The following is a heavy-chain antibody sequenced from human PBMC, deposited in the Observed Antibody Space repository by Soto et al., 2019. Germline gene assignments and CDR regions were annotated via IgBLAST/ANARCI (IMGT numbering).Heavy chain of an antibody. J-gene: IGHJ4*02. V-gene: IGHV3-30*03. D-gene: IGHD3-10*01. Sequence: QVQSVESGGGVVQPGGSLRLSCAAYGFTFSSYGMHWIRQTPEKGLEWVAAISSHGNEKFYADSVKSRVTISRDNSKNTLYLQMDSLRVEDTAVYYCATNLIIGRWYFDHWGQGTLVIVSS. CDR1: GFTFSSYG. CDR2: ISSHGNEK. CDR3: ATNLIIGRWYFDH.